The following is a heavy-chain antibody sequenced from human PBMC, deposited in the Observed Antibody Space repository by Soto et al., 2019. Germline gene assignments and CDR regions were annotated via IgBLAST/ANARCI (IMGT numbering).Heavy chain of an antibody. Sequence: ASVKFSCKASGYTFTSYYMHWVRQAPGQGLEWMGIINPSGGSTSYAQKFQGRVTMTRDTSTSTVYMELSSLRSEDTAVYYCARARTEMNWFDPWGQGTLVTVSS. V-gene: IGHV1-46*01. CDR2: INPSGGST. J-gene: IGHJ5*02. CDR1: GYTFTSYY. D-gene: IGHD1-1*01. CDR3: ARARTEMNWFDP.